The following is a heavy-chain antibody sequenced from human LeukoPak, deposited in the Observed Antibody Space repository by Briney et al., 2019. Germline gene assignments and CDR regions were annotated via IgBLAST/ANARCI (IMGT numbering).Heavy chain of an antibody. Sequence: PGRSLRLSCAASGFTFSSYAMHWVRQAPGKGLEWVAFIRYDGNNKYYVDSVKGRFTVSRDNSRNMLYLQMNSLRGDDTAVYFCAKEESHQLLSTWGQGTLVIVSS. CDR2: IRYDGNNK. D-gene: IGHD2-2*01. CDR1: GFTFSSYA. CDR3: AKEESHQLLST. J-gene: IGHJ4*02. V-gene: IGHV3-30-3*01.